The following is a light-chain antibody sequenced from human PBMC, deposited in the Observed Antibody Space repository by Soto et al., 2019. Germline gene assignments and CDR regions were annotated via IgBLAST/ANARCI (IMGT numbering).Light chain of an antibody. J-gene: IGKJ2*01. CDR3: LQDYNYPYT. CDR1: QGVRND. Sequence: AIQMTQSPSSLSASVGDRITITCRASQGVRNDLGWYQQKPGKAPKLLIYAVSSLQSGVSSRFRGSGSGTRFNLTISSLQPEDVATYYCLQDYNYPYTFGQGTKLEIK. V-gene: IGKV1-6*01. CDR2: AVS.